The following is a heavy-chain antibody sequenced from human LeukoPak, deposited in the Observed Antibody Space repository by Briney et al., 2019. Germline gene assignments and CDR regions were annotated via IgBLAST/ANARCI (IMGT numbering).Heavy chain of an antibody. CDR3: TRGPIQLWIHNGMDV. D-gene: IGHD5-18*01. V-gene: IGHV3-49*04. Sequence: PGRSLRLSCTASGFTFGDHSMSWVRQPPGKGLEWVGFIRSKAYGGTREYAASVKGRFTISRDDSNRIAYLQMNRMNTEDTGVYYCTRGPIQLWIHNGMDVWGEGTTATVSS. J-gene: IGHJ6*02. CDR1: GFTFGDHS. CDR2: IRSKAYGGTR.